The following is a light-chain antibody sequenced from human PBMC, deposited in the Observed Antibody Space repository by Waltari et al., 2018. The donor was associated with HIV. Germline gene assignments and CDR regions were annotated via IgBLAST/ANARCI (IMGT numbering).Light chain of an antibody. CDR2: EDK. Sequence: NFMLTQPHSVSESPGKTVTISCTRSSGSIASNYVQWYQQRPGSAPTTVIYEDKQRSSGVPYRVSGSIDTSSNSASLTISGLKIEDEADYYCQSYDSSNWVFGGGTKLTVL. V-gene: IGLV6-57*04. J-gene: IGLJ3*02. CDR3: QSYDSSNWV. CDR1: SGSIASNY.